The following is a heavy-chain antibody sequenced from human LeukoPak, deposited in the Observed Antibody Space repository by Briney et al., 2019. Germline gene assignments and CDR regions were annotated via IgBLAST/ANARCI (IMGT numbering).Heavy chain of an antibody. D-gene: IGHD1-26*01. CDR3: ARVWGSDSYAQWD. CDR1: GYSLSSGYL. CDR2: MYHSGTA. V-gene: IGHV4-38-2*01. J-gene: IGHJ4*02. Sequence: SETLSLTCAVSGYSLSSGYLWGWTRQSPGKGLEGFGSMYHSGTAYYNPALESRVSISLDTTKNLLSLKLKTVTAADEAIVYCARVWGSDSYAQWDWGQGTLVTVS.